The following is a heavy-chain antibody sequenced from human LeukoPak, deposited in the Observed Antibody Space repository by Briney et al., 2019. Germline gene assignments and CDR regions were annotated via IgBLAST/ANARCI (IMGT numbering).Heavy chain of an antibody. Sequence: PGGSLRLSCAASGFTFSHYGMHWVRQAPGKGLEWVAVIWSDGTEKYYGDAVKGRFTISRDNSRNTVYLQMNSLRGEDTAVYYCAKDAQRGFDYSNSLEYWGQGTLVTVSS. CDR2: IWSDGTEK. CDR3: AKDAQRGFDYSNSLEY. D-gene: IGHD4-11*01. V-gene: IGHV3-33*06. CDR1: GFTFSHYG. J-gene: IGHJ4*02.